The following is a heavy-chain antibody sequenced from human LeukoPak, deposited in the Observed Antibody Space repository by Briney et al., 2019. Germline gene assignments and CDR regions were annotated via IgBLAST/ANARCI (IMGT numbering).Heavy chain of an antibody. Sequence: ASVKVSCKASGYTFTNFGVNWVRQAPGQGREWLGWISPYTGNTNFAQKVRGRVTLTTDTSTSTAYMELGSLRSDDTAIYYCATSPTPYFWSGSRYFHHWGQGILVAVSS. CDR2: ISPYTGNT. CDR1: GYTFTNFG. J-gene: IGHJ1*01. D-gene: IGHD3-3*01. CDR3: ATSPTPYFWSGSRYFHH. V-gene: IGHV1-18*01.